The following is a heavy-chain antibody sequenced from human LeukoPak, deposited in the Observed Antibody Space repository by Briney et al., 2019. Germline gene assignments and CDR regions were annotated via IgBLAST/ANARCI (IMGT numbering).Heavy chain of an antibody. CDR1: GFTFSSYG. J-gene: IGHJ3*02. D-gene: IGHD5-12*01. V-gene: IGHV3-48*01. Sequence: GGSLRLSCAASGFTFSSYGMTWVRQAPGKGLEWVSYISSSSSTIYYADSVKGRFTISRDNAKNSLYLQLNSLRAEDTAVYYCAGTLYSGYGLGSLGAFDIWGQGTMVIVSS. CDR3: AGTLYSGYGLGSLGAFDI. CDR2: ISSSSSTI.